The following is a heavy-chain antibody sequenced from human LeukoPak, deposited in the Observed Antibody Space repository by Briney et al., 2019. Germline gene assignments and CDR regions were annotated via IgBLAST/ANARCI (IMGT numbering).Heavy chain of an antibody. D-gene: IGHD6-13*01. CDR2: ITHNGTT. CDR3: RRVAHSSSWYFFDS. J-gene: IGHJ4*02. Sequence: PSETLSLTCAVYGGSFSGYYWSWIRQPPGKGLEWIGEITHNGTTTYNPSLKSRVTLSVDTSTNEFSLKLSSVTGADTAVYYCRRVAHSSSWYFFDSWGQGTLVNVSS. CDR1: GGSFSGYY. V-gene: IGHV4-34*01.